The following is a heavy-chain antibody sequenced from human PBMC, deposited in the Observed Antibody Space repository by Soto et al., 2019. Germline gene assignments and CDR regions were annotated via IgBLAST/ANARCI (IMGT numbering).Heavy chain of an antibody. D-gene: IGHD1-26*01. CDR1: GGTFSSYA. Sequence: GASVKVSCKASGGTFSSYAISWVRQAPGQGLEWMGWIIPIFGTANYAQKFQGRVTITADKSTSTAYMELSSLRSDDTAVYYCARHPEGYSCGTDSLIYYYYGLGDLGQGTKGT. CDR2: IIPIFGTA. CDR3: ARHPEGYSCGTDSLIYYYYGLGD. J-gene: IGHJ6*01. V-gene: IGHV1-69*06.